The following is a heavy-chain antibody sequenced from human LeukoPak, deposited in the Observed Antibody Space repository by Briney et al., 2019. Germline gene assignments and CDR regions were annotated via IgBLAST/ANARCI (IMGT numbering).Heavy chain of an antibody. D-gene: IGHD6-25*01. CDR3: ARESNGGYGFDY. CDR1: GYMFTSHG. CDR2: ISAQNGNT. V-gene: IGHV1-18*01. Sequence: ASVKVSCKSSGYMFTSHGIHWLRQAPGQGLEWMGWISAQNGNTNYVQHLLGRVTMTRDTSATTAYMELRSLKSDDTAVYYCARESNGGYGFDYWGQGTKVTVAS. J-gene: IGHJ4*02.